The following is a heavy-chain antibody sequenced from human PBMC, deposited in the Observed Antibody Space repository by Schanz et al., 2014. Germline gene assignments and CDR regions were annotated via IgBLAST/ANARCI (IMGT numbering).Heavy chain of an antibody. CDR3: ARDGGEVVRGVIEGVNHYYYGMDV. J-gene: IGHJ6*02. D-gene: IGHD3-10*01. Sequence: QVQLVQSGAEVKKPGSSVKVSCKASRSTFSSYTISWVRQARGQGLEWVGRFIPILDVGNYAQQFQGRVTFTADKSSDTAYMELSSLRSEDTAVYYCARDGGEVVRGVIEGVNHYYYGMDVWGQGTTVTVSS. V-gene: IGHV1-69*08. CDR2: FIPILDVG. CDR1: RSTFSSYT.